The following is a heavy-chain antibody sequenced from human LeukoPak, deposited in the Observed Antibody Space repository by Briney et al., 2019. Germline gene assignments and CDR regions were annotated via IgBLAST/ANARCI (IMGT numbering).Heavy chain of an antibody. CDR3: ARELGVTTPHYFDY. CDR2: ISTSTSVT. Sequence: GGSLRLSCAASGFTFSTYQMDWVGRAPGKGLGGVSFISTSTSVTQYADSVKGRFTISRDNAKNSLYLQMNSLRAEDTAVYYCARELGVTTPHYFDYWGQGTLVTVSS. J-gene: IGHJ4*02. CDR1: GFTFSTYQ. V-gene: IGHV3-48*04. D-gene: IGHD4-17*01.